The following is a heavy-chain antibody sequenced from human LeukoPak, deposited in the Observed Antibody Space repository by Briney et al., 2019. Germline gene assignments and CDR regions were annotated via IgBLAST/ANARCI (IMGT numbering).Heavy chain of an antibody. CDR2: INLQSGGT. J-gene: IGHJ6*03. V-gene: IGHV1-2*02. CDR3: ARGPPSYYYMDV. Sequence: ASVKVSCKTSGFYFIGYYMHWVRQAPGQGLDWMGWINLQSGGTKYAQKFQDRVTMTSDTSISTAYMDLSRLRSEDTAVYYCARGPPSYYYMDVWGQGTLVNVSS. CDR1: GFYFIGYY.